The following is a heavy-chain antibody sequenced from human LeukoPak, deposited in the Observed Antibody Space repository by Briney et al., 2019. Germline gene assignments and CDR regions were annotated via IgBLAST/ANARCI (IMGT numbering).Heavy chain of an antibody. D-gene: IGHD2-21*02. J-gene: IGHJ3*02. CDR3: ARQRRIVVVTTTHDAFDI. V-gene: IGHV5-51*01. Sequence: GESLVPHRPGFGYSFTTYWIAWVRQMPGKGLEWVGIIYPDDSDARYSPSLQGQVTISVDKSISTAYLHCSSLKASDTAMYYCARQRRIVVVTTTHDAFDIWVAGSMLTVSS. CDR2: IYPDDSDA. CDR1: GYSFTTYW.